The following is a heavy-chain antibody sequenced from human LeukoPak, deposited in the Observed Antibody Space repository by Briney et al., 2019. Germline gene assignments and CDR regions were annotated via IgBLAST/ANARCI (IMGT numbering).Heavy chain of an antibody. Sequence: PGRSLRLSCAASGFTFDDYAMHWVRQAPGKGLEWVSGISWSSGSVAYADSVKGRFSTSRDNAKNSLYLQMNSLRAEDTAVYYCAKDLRELLRYYYYGMDVWGQGTTVTVSS. J-gene: IGHJ6*02. CDR1: GFTFDDYA. CDR3: AKDLRELLRYYYYGMDV. V-gene: IGHV3-9*01. D-gene: IGHD1-26*01. CDR2: ISWSSGSV.